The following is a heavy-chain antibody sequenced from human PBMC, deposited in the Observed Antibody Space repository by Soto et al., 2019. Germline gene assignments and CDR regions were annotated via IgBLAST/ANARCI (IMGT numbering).Heavy chain of an antibody. CDR1: GVSVSSGSFY. J-gene: IGHJ4*02. D-gene: IGHD4-17*01. CDR2: GSYSGTT. Sequence: SETLSLTCTVSGVSVSSGSFYWAWIRQPPGKGLEWIGFGSYSGTTNYKPSLKSRVTISVDTSRSQISLKVSSLTAADTAVYYCARGATVTQFDYSGRGPLVTVSS. V-gene: IGHV4-61*01. CDR3: ARGATVTQFDY.